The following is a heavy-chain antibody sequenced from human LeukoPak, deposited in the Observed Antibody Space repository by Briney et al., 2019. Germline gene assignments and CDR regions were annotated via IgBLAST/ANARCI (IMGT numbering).Heavy chain of an antibody. Sequence: PGRSLRLSCAASGFTFSSYAMHWVRQAPGKGLEWVAVISYDGSNKYYADSVKGRFTISRDNSKNTLYLQMNSLRAEDTAVYYCARDGVRGVMNVWGQGTTVTVSS. D-gene: IGHD3-10*01. CDR3: ARDGVRGVMNV. CDR1: GFTFSSYA. CDR2: ISYDGSNK. J-gene: IGHJ6*02. V-gene: IGHV3-30*04.